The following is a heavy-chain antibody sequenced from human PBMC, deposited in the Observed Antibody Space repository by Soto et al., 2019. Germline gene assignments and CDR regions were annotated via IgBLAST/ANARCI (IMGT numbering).Heavy chain of an antibody. CDR2: IYDSGST. J-gene: IGHJ4*02. CDR3: ARSSRSYFDY. CDR1: GVSISRSGYF. V-gene: IGHV4-31*03. Sequence: TLSLTCTVSGVSISRSGYFWSWIRQHPGKGLEWIGYIYDSGSTYYNPSLKSRVSLSVDTSKNQFSLNLTSVTAADTAMYYCARSSRSYFDYWGQGTLVTVSS.